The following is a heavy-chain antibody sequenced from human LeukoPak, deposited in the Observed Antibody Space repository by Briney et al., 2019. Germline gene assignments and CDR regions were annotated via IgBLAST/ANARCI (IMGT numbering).Heavy chain of an antibody. V-gene: IGHV1-46*03. J-gene: IGHJ6*04. D-gene: IGHD3-10*01. CDR2: INPSGGST. CDR3: ARDHTKGPMADV. Sequence: GASVKVSCKASGYTFTSYYMHWVRQAPGQGLEWMGIINPSGGSTSYAQKFQGRVTMTWDTSTSTVYMELSSLRSEDTAVYYCARDHTKGPMADVWGKGTTVTVSS. CDR1: GYTFTSYY.